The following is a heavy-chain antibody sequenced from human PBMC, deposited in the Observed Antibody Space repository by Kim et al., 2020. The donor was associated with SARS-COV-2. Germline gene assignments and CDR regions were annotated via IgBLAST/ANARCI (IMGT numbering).Heavy chain of an antibody. CDR3: ARCGSSTSRKADYYGMDV. CDR1: GFTFSSYS. D-gene: IGHD2-2*01. CDR2: ISSSSSYI. J-gene: IGHJ6*02. Sequence: GGSLRLSCAASGFTFSSYSMNWVRQAPGKGLEWVSSISSSSSYIYYADSVKGRFTISRDNAKNSLYLQMNSLRAEDTAVYYCARCGSSTSRKADYYGMDVWGQGTTVTVSS. V-gene: IGHV3-21*01.